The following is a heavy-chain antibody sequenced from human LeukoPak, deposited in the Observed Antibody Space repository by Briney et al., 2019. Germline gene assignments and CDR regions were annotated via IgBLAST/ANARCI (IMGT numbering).Heavy chain of an antibody. V-gene: IGHV1-18*01. Sequence: ASVKVSCTASGYTFTTHGIAWVRQAPGQGLEWMGWISAHNGNTNYAQSLQGRVTMTTDTSTNTAYMELRSLRSDDTAVYYCARDGYFDLWGRGTLVTVSS. J-gene: IGHJ2*01. CDR3: ARDGYFDL. CDR1: GYTFTTHG. CDR2: ISAHNGNT.